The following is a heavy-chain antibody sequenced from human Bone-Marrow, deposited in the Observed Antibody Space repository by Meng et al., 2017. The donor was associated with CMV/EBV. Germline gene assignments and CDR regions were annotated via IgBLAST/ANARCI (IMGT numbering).Heavy chain of an antibody. CDR3: ARVLEYSSGSRWFDP. V-gene: IGHV1-2*02. Sequence: ASVKVSCKASGYTFTGYYMHWVRQAPGQGLEWMGWINPNSGGTNYAQKFQGRVTMTRDTSISTAYMELSRLRSDDTAVYYCARVLEYSSGSRWFDPWGQGTLVTVPQ. D-gene: IGHD6-19*01. J-gene: IGHJ5*02. CDR1: GYTFTGYY. CDR2: INPNSGGT.